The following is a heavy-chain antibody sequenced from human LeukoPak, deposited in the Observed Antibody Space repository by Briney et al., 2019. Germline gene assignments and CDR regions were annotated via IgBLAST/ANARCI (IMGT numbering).Heavy chain of an antibody. V-gene: IGHV3-30*03. J-gene: IGHJ4*02. CDR3: ARDIRYSSGSIDY. CDR1: GFTFSSYG. D-gene: IGHD6-19*01. Sequence: GGSLRLSCAASGFTFSSYGMHWVRQAPGKGLEWVAVMSYDGSNKYYADSVKGRFTISRDNSKNTLYLQMNSLRAEDTAVYYCARDIRYSSGSIDYWGQGTLVTVSS. CDR2: MSYDGSNK.